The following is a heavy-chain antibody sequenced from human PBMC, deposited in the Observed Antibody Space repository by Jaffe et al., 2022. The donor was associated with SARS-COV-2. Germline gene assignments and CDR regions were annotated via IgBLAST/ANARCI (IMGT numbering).Heavy chain of an antibody. CDR3: ARQTATGYYDSSAEIYYYNGLDV. CDR1: DGSISSSNHY. CDR2: IYYSGNT. V-gene: IGHV4-39*01. Sequence: QLQLQESGPGLVKPSETLSLTCTVSDGSISSSNHYWGWIRQPPGKGLEWIGSIYYSGNTYYNPSLKSRVTISVDPSKKQFSLKLASVTAADTALYYCARQTATGYYDSSAEIYYYNGLDVWGQGTTVTVSS. D-gene: IGHD3-22*01. J-gene: IGHJ6*02.